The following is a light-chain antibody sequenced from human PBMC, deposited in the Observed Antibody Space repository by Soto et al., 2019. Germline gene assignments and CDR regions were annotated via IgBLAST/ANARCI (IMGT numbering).Light chain of an antibody. V-gene: IGKV1-5*03. CDR3: QQYYSYYT. CDR1: QSLTGTY. Sequence: TQSPGTLSLSPGDRAALSCKASQSLTGTYLAWYQQKPGKAPKVLIYRASSLQSGVPSRFSGSGSGTEFTLTISSLQPDDFATYYCQQYYSYYTFGQGTRLEIK. J-gene: IGKJ5*01. CDR2: RAS.